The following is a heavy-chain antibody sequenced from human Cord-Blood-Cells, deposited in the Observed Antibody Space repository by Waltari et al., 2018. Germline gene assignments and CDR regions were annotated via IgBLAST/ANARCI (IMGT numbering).Heavy chain of an antibody. CDR1: GFTVSSNY. CDR3: ARDRVGWFDP. V-gene: IGHV3-53*04. J-gene: IGHJ5*02. CDR2: IYSGVST. Sequence: EVQLVESGGGLVQPGGSLRLSCAASGFTVSSNYMSWVRQAPGKGLEWVSVIYSGVSTYYAASVKGRFTISRHNSKNTLYLQMNSLRAEDTAVYYCARDRVGWFDPWGQGTLVTVSS.